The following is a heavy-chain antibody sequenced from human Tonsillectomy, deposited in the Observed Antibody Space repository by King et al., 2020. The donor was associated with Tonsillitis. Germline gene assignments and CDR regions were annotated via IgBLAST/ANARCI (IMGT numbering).Heavy chain of an antibody. J-gene: IGHJ6*03. CDR2: INHSGST. D-gene: IGHD3-22*01. CDR3: ARVTYDSSGYYYDYYYYYYMDV. CDR1: GGSFSGYY. V-gene: IGHV4-34*01. Sequence: VQLQQWGAGLLKPSETLSLTCAVYGGSFSGYYWSWIRQPPGKGLEWIGEINHSGSTNYNPSLKSRVTISVDTSKNQFSLKLRSVTAADTAVYYCARVTYDSSGYYYDYYYYYYMDVWGKGTTVTVSS.